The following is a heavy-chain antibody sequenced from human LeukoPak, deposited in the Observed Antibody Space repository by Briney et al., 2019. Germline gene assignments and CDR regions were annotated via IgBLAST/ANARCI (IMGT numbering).Heavy chain of an antibody. CDR3: ARAGTSYGAYVDY. CDR1: GGSFSGYY. D-gene: IGHD2-2*01. V-gene: IGHV4-34*01. J-gene: IGHJ4*02. CDR2: INHSGST. Sequence: SETLSLTCAVYGGSFSGYYWSWIRQPPGKGLEWIGEINHSGSTNYNPSLKSRVTISVDTSKNQFSLKLNSVTAADTAVYYCARAGTSYGAYVDYWGQGTLVTVSS.